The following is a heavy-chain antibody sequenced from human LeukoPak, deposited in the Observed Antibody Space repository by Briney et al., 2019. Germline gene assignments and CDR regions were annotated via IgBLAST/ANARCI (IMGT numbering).Heavy chain of an antibody. CDR1: GGSFSGYY. J-gene: IGHJ4*02. CDR3: ARGYNNPKD. CDR2: INHSGST. D-gene: IGHD3-10*01. Sequence: ASETLSLTCAVYGGSFSGYYWSWIRQPPGKGLEWIGEINHSGSTNYNPSLKSRVTISVDTSKNQFSLKLSSVTAADTAVYYCARGYNNPKDWGQGTLVTVSS. V-gene: IGHV4-34*01.